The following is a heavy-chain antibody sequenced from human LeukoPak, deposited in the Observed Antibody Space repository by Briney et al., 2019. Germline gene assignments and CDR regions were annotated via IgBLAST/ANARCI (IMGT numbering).Heavy chain of an antibody. D-gene: IGHD6-13*01. CDR2: IYPDDSDT. J-gene: IGHJ1*01. CDR3: ARQITGYNSWHPFQH. Sequence: GESLKISCKGSGYRFTNSWIGWVRQMPGKGLEWMGIIYPDDSDTRYSPSFQGQVIISADKSISTAYLQWSSLKASDTAIYYCARQITGYNSWHPFQHWGQGTLVTVSS. V-gene: IGHV5-51*01. CDR1: GYRFTNSW.